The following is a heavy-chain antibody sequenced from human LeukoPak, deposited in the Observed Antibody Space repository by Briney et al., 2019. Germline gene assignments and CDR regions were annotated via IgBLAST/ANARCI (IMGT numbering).Heavy chain of an antibody. J-gene: IGHJ4*02. Sequence: SETLSLTCAVYGGSFRGYYWSWIRQPPGKGLEWIGEINHSGSTNFNPSLKSRVTISVDTSKNQFSLKLSSVTAADTAVYYCARLGYDSSGQLDWGQGTLVTVSS. CDR3: ARLGYDSSGQLD. V-gene: IGHV4-34*01. CDR1: GGSFRGYY. CDR2: INHSGST. D-gene: IGHD3-22*01.